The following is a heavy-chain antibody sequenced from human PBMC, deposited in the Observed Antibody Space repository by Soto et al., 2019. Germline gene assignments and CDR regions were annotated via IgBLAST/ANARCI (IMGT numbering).Heavy chain of an antibody. D-gene: IGHD2-15*01. CDR1: GFTFSSYW. Sequence: GGSLRLSCAASGFTFSSYWMSWVRQAPGKGLEWVANIKQDGSEKYYVDSVKGRFTISRDNAKNSLYLQMNSLRAEDTAVYYCASDRIVGYCSGGSCNGAYYYYGMDVWGQGTTVTVSS. CDR2: IKQDGSEK. J-gene: IGHJ6*02. V-gene: IGHV3-7*05. CDR3: ASDRIVGYCSGGSCNGAYYYYGMDV.